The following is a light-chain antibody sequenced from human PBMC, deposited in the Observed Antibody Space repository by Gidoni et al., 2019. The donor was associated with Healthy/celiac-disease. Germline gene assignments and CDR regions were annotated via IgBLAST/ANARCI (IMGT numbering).Light chain of an antibody. J-gene: IGKJ2*01. V-gene: IGKV1-39*01. CDR1: QSISSY. CDR2: AAS. Sequence: DIQMTQSPSSLSASVGDRVTITCRASQSISSYLNWYQRKPGKAPKLLIYAASSLQSGVPSRFSGSGSGTDFTLTISSLQPEDFATYYCQQSYSTEYTFGQGTKLEIK. CDR3: QQSYSTEYT.